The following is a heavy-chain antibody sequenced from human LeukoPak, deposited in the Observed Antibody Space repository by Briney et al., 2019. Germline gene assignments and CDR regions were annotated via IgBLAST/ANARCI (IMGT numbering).Heavy chain of an antibody. J-gene: IGHJ5*02. D-gene: IGHD3-3*01. CDR2: IYPGDSDT. CDR1: GYDFTDYW. CDR3: AGRGGFWGGPNWFDH. Sequence: GESLKISCSASGYDFTDYWIAWVRQMPGRGLEVMGTIYPGDSDTRYSPSFEGQVTMSAERSTGIAYLQWNNLKASDTAMYYCAGRGGFWGGPNWFDHWGQGTRVTVSS. V-gene: IGHV5-51*01.